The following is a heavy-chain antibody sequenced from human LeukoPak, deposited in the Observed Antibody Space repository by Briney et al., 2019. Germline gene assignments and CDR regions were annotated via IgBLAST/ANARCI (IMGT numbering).Heavy chain of an antibody. Sequence: GRSLRLSCTASGFTFGDYAMSWFRQAPGKGLEWVGFIRSKAYGGTTEYAASVKGRFTISRGDSKSIAYLQMNSLKTEDTAVYYCTRSTTGFVNYYYYGMDVWGQGTTVTVSS. J-gene: IGHJ6*02. CDR1: GFTFGDYA. V-gene: IGHV3-49*03. CDR2: IRSKAYGGTT. CDR3: TRSTTGFVNYYYYGMDV. D-gene: IGHD7-27*01.